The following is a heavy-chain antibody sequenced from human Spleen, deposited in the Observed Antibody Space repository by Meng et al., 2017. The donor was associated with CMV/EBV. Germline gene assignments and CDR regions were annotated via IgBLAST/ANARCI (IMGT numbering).Heavy chain of an antibody. CDR3: ARVKELKPRWGGGMDV. V-gene: IGHV3-30-3*01. D-gene: IGHD3-16*01. J-gene: IGHJ6*02. Sequence: GGSLRLSCAASGFTFSFYAMHWVRQAPGKGLEWVAIISYDGNNKYYADSMKGRFTISRDNSKNTLYLQMNSLRTEDTAMYYCARVKELKPRWGGGMDVWGQGTTVTVSS. CDR1: GFTFSFYA. CDR2: ISYDGNNK.